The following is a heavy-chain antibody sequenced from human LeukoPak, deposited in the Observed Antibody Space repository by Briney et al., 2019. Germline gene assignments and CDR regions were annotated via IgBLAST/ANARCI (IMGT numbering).Heavy chain of an antibody. CDR1: GYTFTGHY. CDR2: INPKSGGT. J-gene: IGHJ6*03. V-gene: IGHV1-2*02. Sequence: ASVKVSCKASGYTFTGHYMHWVRQAPGQGLEWMGWINPKSGGTNYAQKFQGRVTMTRDTSISTAYMELSSLKSDDTAVYYCARDYEDYYYYYYMDVWGKGTTVTVSS. CDR3: ARDYEDYYYYYYMDV. D-gene: IGHD5-12*01.